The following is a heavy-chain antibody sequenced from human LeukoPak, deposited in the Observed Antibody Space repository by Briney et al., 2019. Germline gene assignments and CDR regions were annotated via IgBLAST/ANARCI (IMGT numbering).Heavy chain of an antibody. CDR3: ARDLPSSSWYNYYYGMDV. CDR1: GFTFSSYA. CDR2: ISYDGSNK. V-gene: IGHV3-30-3*01. D-gene: IGHD6-13*01. Sequence: GGSLRLSCAASGFTFSSYAMHWVRQAPGKGLEWVAVISYDGSNKYYADSVKGRFTISRDNSKNTLYLQMNSLRAEDTAVYYCARDLPSSSWYNYYYGMDVWGQGTTVTVSS. J-gene: IGHJ6*02.